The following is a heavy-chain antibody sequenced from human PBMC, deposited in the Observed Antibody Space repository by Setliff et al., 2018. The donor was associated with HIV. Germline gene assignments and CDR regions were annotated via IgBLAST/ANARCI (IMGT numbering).Heavy chain of an antibody. J-gene: IGHJ5*02. CDR3: ARENGWLLGRFDP. V-gene: IGHV4-30-4*07. CDR2: IYYSGGT. Sequence: TLSLTCTVSGDSIASGGYSWTWIRQPPGKALEWIGYIYYSGGTSYSGTTYYNPSVASRITISGDTSKNQFSLKLTSVTAADTAIYYCARENGWLLGRFDPWGQGTPVTVSS. D-gene: IGHD5-18*01. CDR1: GDSIASGGYS.